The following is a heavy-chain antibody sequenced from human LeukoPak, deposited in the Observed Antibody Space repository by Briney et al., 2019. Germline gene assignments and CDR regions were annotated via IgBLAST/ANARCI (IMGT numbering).Heavy chain of an antibody. Sequence: GGSLRLSCAASEFAFSTYNMSWFRQAPGKGLEWVGFIRSKAYGGTTEYAASVKGRFTISRDDSESIAYLQMNSLKTEDTAVYYCTGGYSYGCDYWGQGTLVTVSS. J-gene: IGHJ4*02. CDR2: IRSKAYGGTT. CDR3: TGGYSYGCDY. V-gene: IGHV3-49*03. CDR1: EFAFSTYN. D-gene: IGHD5-18*01.